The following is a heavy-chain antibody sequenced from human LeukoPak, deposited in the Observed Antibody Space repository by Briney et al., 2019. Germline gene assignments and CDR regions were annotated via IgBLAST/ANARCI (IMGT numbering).Heavy chain of an antibody. J-gene: IGHJ4*02. Sequence: PGGSLRLSCAASGFTFSSYAMSWVRQAPGKGLEWVSAISGSGGSTYYADSVKGRFTIPRDNSKNTLYLQMNSLRAEDTAVYYCAKAKERGGYDTGGFDYWGQGTLATVSS. CDR3: AKAKERGGYDTGGFDY. D-gene: IGHD5-12*01. CDR2: ISGSGGST. V-gene: IGHV3-23*01. CDR1: GFTFSSYA.